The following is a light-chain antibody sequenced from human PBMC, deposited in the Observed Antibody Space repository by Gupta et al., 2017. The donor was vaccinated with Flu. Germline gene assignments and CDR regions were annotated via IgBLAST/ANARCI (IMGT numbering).Light chain of an antibody. CDR3: LQDYSTPQA. CDR2: WAS. V-gene: IGKV4-1*01. J-gene: IGKJ2*01. CDR1: QSRLFSSNHKNY. Sequence: DIVMTQSPDSLAVSLGERATINCKSSQSRLFSSNHKNYLAWYQQKPGQPPKLLIYWASSRKSGVPDRFSGSGSGTDFTLTISSLQAEDVAVYYCLQDYSTPQAFGQGTKLEIK.